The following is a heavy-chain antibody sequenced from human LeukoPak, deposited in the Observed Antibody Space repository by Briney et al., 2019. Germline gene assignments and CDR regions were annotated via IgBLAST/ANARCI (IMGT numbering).Heavy chain of an antibody. CDR1: GFSVSSNY. CDR2: IYRGGGK. CDR3: ARRYGPDAFEI. Sequence: CLRPSCAPPGFSVSSNYMSWVRQAQGGGREWVSCIYRGGGKYYQDPVKSSFNMSRDSAKNTLFLQMNSERAEYTAVYYCARRYGPDAFEIWGQGTMVTVAS. D-gene: IGHD4-17*01. J-gene: IGHJ3*02. V-gene: IGHV3-66*01.